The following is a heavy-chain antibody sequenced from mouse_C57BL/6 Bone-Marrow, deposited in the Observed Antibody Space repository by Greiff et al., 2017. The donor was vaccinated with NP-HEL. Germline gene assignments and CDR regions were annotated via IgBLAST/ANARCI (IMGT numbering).Heavy chain of an antibody. CDR1: GFNIKNTD. V-gene: IGHV14-3*01. J-gene: IGHJ3*01. CDR2: IDPANGNT. D-gene: IGHD1-1*01. Sequence: VQLQQSVAELVRPGASVKLSCTASGFNIKNTDMHWVKKRPEQGLEWIGRIDPANGNTKYDQKFQGKAIITADTSSNTVYLQLSSLTSKDTAIYYCARNDYSAPCDYWGQGTLVTVSA. CDR3: ARNDYSAPCDY.